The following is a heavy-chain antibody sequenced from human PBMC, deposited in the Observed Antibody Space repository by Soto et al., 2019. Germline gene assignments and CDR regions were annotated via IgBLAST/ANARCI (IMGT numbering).Heavy chain of an antibody. V-gene: IGHV4-31*03. D-gene: IGHD2-15*01. J-gene: IGHJ2*01. CDR1: GGSISSGGYY. CDR3: ARDCSGGSGYFDL. Sequence: QVQLQESGPGLVKPSQTLSLTCTVSGGSISSGGYYWSWIRQHPGKGLEWIGHIYYSGSTYYNPALKRRVTISVDTSKNQFPLKLSSVTAADTAVYYCARDCSGGSGYFDLWGRGTLVTVSS. CDR2: IYYSGST.